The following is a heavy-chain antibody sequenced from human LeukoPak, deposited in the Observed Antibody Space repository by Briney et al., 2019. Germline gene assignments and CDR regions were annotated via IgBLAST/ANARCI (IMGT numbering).Heavy chain of an antibody. D-gene: IGHD3-3*01. CDR2: IYYSGST. Sequence: PSETLSLTCTVSGSSISSYYWSWIRQPPGKGLEWIGYIYYSGSTNYNPSLKSRVTISVDTSKNQFSLKLGSVTAADTAVYYCAREVLRFLEWSYIDFWGKGTTVTVSS. J-gene: IGHJ6*03. CDR3: AREVLRFLEWSYIDF. V-gene: IGHV4-59*01. CDR1: GSSISSYY.